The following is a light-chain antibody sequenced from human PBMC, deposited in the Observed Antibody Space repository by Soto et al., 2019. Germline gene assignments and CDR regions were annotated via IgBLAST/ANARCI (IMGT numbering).Light chain of an antibody. V-gene: IGKV1-5*03. J-gene: IGKJ1*01. CDR3: QHYNSYSEA. CDR2: KAS. CDR1: QSINSW. Sequence: DIQMTQSPSALSASVGARVPITCRASQSINSWLAWYQQKSGKAPKLLIYKASGLESGVPSRFSGSGSGTEFTLAISSLQADDFATYYCQHYNSYSEAFGQGTKVDIK.